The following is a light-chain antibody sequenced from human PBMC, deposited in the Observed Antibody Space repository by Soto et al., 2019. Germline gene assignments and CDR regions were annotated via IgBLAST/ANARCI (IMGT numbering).Light chain of an antibody. CDR3: QQYDNLPLT. CDR1: QDISNY. J-gene: IGKJ4*01. CDR2: DAS. V-gene: IGKV1-33*01. Sequence: DIQMTQSPSSLSASXGDRVTITCQASQDISNYLNWYQQKPGKAPKLLIYDASNLETGVPSRFSGSGSGTDFTFTISSLQPEDIATYYCQQYDNLPLTFGGGTKVETK.